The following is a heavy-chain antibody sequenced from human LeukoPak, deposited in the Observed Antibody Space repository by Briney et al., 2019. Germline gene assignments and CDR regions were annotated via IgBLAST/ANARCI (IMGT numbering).Heavy chain of an antibody. J-gene: IGHJ5*02. Sequence: SETLSLTCAVYGGSFSGYYWSWIRQPSGKGLEWIGEINHSGSTNYNPSLKSRVTISVDTSKNQFSLKLSSVTAADTAVYYCARGRGGYYYSWFDPWGQGTLVTVSS. CDR1: GGSFSGYY. D-gene: IGHD3-22*01. CDR2: INHSGST. V-gene: IGHV4-34*01. CDR3: ARGRGGYYYSWFDP.